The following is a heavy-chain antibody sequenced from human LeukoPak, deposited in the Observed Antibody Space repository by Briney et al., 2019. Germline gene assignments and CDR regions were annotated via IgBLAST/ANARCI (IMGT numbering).Heavy chain of an antibody. CDR1: GGPISSGDYY. V-gene: IGHV4-30-4*01. D-gene: IGHD6-13*01. CDR3: ARDAVIAAAGHFDY. J-gene: IGHJ4*02. CDR2: IYYSGST. Sequence: SETLSLTCTVSGGPISSGDYYWSWIRQPPGEGLEWIGYIYYSGSTYYNPSLKSRVTISVDTSKNQFSLKLSSVTAADTAVYYCARDAVIAAAGHFDYWGQGTLVTVSS.